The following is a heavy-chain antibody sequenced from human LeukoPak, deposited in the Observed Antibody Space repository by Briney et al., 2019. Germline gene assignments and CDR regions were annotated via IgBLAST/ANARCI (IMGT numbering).Heavy chain of an antibody. CDR2: IYYSGST. CDR1: GGSISSSSYY. Sequence: PSETLSLTCTVSGGSISSSSYYWGWIRQPPGKGLEWIGSIYYSGSTYYNPSLKSRVTISVDTSKNQFSLKLSSVTAADTAVYYCARDRDTAMVRPYAFDIWGQGTMVTVSS. CDR3: ARDRDTAMVRPYAFDI. J-gene: IGHJ3*02. D-gene: IGHD5-18*01. V-gene: IGHV4-39*07.